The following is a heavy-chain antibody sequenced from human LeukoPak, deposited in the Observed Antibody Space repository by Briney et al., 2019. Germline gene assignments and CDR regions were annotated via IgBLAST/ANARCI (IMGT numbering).Heavy chain of an antibody. CDR1: GGSISSGDYY. CDR2: INHSGST. CDR3: ASYGSGSYYFDY. J-gene: IGHJ4*02. D-gene: IGHD3-10*01. Sequence: SQTLSLTCTVSGGSISSGDYYWSWIRQPPGKGLEWIGEINHSGSTNYNPSLKSRVTISVDTSKNQFSLKLSSVTAADTAVYYCASYGSGSYYFDYWGQGTLVTVSS. V-gene: IGHV4-30-4*01.